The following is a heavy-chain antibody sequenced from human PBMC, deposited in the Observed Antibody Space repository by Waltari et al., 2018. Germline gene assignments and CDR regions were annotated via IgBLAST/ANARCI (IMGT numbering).Heavy chain of an antibody. D-gene: IGHD3-9*01. V-gene: IGHV3-11*01. CDR1: GFTCRDYV. J-gene: IGHJ4*02. CDR3: VRDERWLHLIGTFDS. Sequence: VLLVESGGGLVKPGGYLRLSRAASGFTCRDYVMGWVRQAPGEGLEWVSHISGSGSTTNYAASVKGRFTISRDNAKNSVFLQLNSLRADDTAMYYCVRDERWLHLIGTFDSWGQGTLVTVSS. CDR2: ISGSGSTT.